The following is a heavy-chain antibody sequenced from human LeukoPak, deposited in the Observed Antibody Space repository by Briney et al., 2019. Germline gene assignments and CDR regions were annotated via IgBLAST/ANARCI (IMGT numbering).Heavy chain of an antibody. CDR3: ASPYGSGWYAEHEPFDY. Sequence: SVKVSCKASGGTFSSYAISWVRQAPGQGLEWMGGIIPIFGTANYAQKFQGRVTITTDESTSTAYMELSSLRSEDTAVYYCASPYGSGWYAEHEPFDYWGQGTLVTVSS. D-gene: IGHD6-19*01. CDR1: GGTFSSYA. J-gene: IGHJ4*02. V-gene: IGHV1-69*05. CDR2: IIPIFGTA.